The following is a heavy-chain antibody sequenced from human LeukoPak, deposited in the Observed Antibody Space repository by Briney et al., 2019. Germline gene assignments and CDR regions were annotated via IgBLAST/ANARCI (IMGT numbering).Heavy chain of an antibody. CDR1: GFTFSSYG. V-gene: IGHV3-30*02. Sequence: GGSLRLSCAASGFTFSSYGMHWVRQAPGKGLEWVAFIRYDGSNKYYADSVKGRFTISRDNSKNTLYLQMNSLRAEDTAVYYCANDRGGSYFGSAFDYWGQGTLVTVSS. J-gene: IGHJ4*02. CDR2: IRYDGSNK. CDR3: ANDRGGSYFGSAFDY. D-gene: IGHD1-26*01.